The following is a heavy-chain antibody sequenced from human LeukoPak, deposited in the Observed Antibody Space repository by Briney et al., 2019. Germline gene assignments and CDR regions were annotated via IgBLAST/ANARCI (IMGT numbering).Heavy chain of an antibody. CDR1: VVTFDDYV. D-gene: IGHD1-14*01. Sequence: PGRSLRLSCAASVVTFDDYVIHCVPATPGEGLEWVSGISWNSDSAGYVDSVKGRFTISRDNSKNSLYLQMNSLRTEDTALYYCAKDLGAGEPYYYGMDVWGQGTTVTVSS. CDR3: AKDLGAGEPYYYGMDV. CDR2: ISWNSDSA. J-gene: IGHJ6*02. V-gene: IGHV3-9*01.